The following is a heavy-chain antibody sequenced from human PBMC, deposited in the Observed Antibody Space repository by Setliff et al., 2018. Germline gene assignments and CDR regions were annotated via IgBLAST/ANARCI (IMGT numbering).Heavy chain of an antibody. CDR1: GYSISSGYY. Sequence: KTSETLSLTCAVSGYSISSGYYWGWIRQPPGKGLEWIGSIYHSGSTYYNPSLKSRVTISVDTSKNQFSLKLSSVTAADTAVYYCARLMVQGVIPYWGQGTLVTVSS. D-gene: IGHD3-10*01. CDR2: IYHSGST. J-gene: IGHJ4*02. V-gene: IGHV4-38-2*01. CDR3: ARLMVQGVIPY.